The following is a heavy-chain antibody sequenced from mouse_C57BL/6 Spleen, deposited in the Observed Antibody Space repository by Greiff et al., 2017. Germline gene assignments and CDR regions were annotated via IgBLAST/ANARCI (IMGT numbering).Heavy chain of an antibody. D-gene: IGHD1-1*01. CDR1: GFSLTSYG. J-gene: IGHJ1*03. CDR3: ARETIATVVANWYFDG. CDR2: IWRGGST. V-gene: IGHV2-5*01. Sequence: VQVVESGPGLVQPSQSLSITCTVSGFSLTSYGVHWVRQSPGKGLEWLGVIWRGGSTDYNAAFMSRLSITKDNSKSQVFFKMNSLQADDTAIYYCARETIATVVANWYFDGWGTGTTVTVSS.